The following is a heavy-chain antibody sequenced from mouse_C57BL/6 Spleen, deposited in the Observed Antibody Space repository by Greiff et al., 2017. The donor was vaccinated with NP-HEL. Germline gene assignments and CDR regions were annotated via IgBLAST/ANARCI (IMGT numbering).Heavy chain of an antibody. CDR3: AKHRSGDYDGGYFDV. V-gene: IGHV2-9*01. CDR2: IWRGGST. J-gene: IGHJ1*03. CDR1: GFSLTSYG. D-gene: IGHD2-4*01. Sequence: VKLVESGPGLVAPSQSLSITCTASGFSLTSYGVAWVRQPPGKGLEWLGVIWRGGSTNYNSALMSRLSSSKDNSKSQVFLKMNSLQTDDTAMYYCAKHRSGDYDGGYFDVWGTGTTVTVSS.